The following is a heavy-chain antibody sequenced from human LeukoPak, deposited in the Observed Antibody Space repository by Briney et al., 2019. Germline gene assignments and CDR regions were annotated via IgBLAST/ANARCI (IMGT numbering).Heavy chain of an antibody. D-gene: IGHD2-15*01. V-gene: IGHV3-23*01. CDR2: INDRGDST. CDR3: ARGFPGYCSGGSCYGFDY. Sequence: GGSLRLSCAASGFSLTTYAMGWVRQAPGKGLEWVSVINDRGDSTYYADSVKGRFTISGDSSKNTLYLQMNSLRGEDTAVYYCARGFPGYCSGGSCYGFDYWGQGTLVTVSS. CDR1: GFSLTTYA. J-gene: IGHJ4*02.